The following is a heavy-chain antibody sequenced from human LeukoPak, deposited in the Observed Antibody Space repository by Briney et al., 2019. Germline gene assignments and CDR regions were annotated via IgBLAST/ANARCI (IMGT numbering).Heavy chain of an antibody. CDR1: GFTFSSYA. D-gene: IGHD5-18*01. V-gene: IGHV3-64*02. CDR3: ARGGGRNTAMVWALDY. CDR2: ISTNGGST. J-gene: IGHJ4*02. Sequence: GGSLRLSCAASGFTFSSYAMHWVRQAPGKGLEYVSGISTNGGSTYYADSVKGRFTISRDNSKNTLFLQMGSLRDEDMAVYYCARGGGRNTAMVWALDYWGQGTLVTVSS.